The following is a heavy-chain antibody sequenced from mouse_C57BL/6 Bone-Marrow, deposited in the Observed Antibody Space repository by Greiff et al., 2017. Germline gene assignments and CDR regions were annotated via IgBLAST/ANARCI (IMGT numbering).Heavy chain of an antibody. CDR1: GYTFTSYW. Sequence: QVHVKQPGAELVKPGASVKMSCKASGYTFTSYWITWVKQRPGQGLEWIGDIYPGSGSTNYNEKFKSKATLTVDTSSSTAYMQLSSLTSEDSAVYYCARGTTVVRYFDYWGQGTTLTVSS. CDR2: IYPGSGST. J-gene: IGHJ2*01. D-gene: IGHD1-1*01. CDR3: ARGTTVVRYFDY. V-gene: IGHV1-55*01.